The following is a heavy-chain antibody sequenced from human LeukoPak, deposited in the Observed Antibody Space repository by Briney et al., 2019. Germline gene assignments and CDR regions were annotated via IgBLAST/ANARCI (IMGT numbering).Heavy chain of an antibody. J-gene: IGHJ4*02. Sequence: PGGSLRLSCAASGFTFSSYAMSWVRQAPGKGLEWVSAISGSGGSTYYADSVKGRFTISRDNSKNTLYLQMNSLRAEDTAVYYCAKDPFVVVPAAMPRPFDYWGQGTLVTVSP. D-gene: IGHD2-2*01. CDR3: AKDPFVVVPAAMPRPFDY. CDR1: GFTFSSYA. CDR2: ISGSGGST. V-gene: IGHV3-23*01.